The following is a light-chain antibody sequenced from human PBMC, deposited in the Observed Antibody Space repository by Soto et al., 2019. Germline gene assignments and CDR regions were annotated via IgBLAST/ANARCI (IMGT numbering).Light chain of an antibody. CDR1: KSISSW. V-gene: IGKV1-5*03. Sequence: DIQMTQSRSTLSASVGDRVTITCRASKSISSWWDWYQQKPGKAPKLLIYKASSLESGVPSSVSRSGSGTEFTLTISSLQPDEFAAYDCQQCNSYPWTCGQGTKVEIK. CDR3: QQCNSYPWT. J-gene: IGKJ1*01. CDR2: KAS.